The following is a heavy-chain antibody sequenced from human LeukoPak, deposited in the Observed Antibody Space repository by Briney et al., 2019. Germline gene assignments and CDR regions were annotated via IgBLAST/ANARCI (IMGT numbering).Heavy chain of an antibody. V-gene: IGHV3-48*03. CDR3: ARVAYSSGWYVIPDAFDI. J-gene: IGHJ3*02. CDR2: ISSSGSTI. CDR1: GFTFSSYE. D-gene: IGHD6-19*01. Sequence: GGSLRLSCAASGFTFSSYEINWVRQAPGKGLEWVSYISSSGSTIKYADSVKGRFTISRDNTKNSLFLQMNSLRAEDTAVYYCARVAYSSGWYVIPDAFDIWGQGTMVTVSS.